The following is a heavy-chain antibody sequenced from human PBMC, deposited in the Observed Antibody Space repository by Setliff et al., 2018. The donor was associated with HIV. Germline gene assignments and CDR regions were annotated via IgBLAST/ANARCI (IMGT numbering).Heavy chain of an antibody. CDR2: IGTGSDAT. Sequence: GGSLRLSCAASGFTFSRSDMSWVRQAPGKGLEWVSYIGTGSDATYYADSVKGRFTISRDNPKNSLYLQMNSLRVEVTAVYYCARTSIVVAGNDYWGQGTLVTVSS. D-gene: IGHD6-19*01. V-gene: IGHV3-48*04. CDR3: ARTSIVVAGNDY. J-gene: IGHJ4*02. CDR1: GFTFSRSD.